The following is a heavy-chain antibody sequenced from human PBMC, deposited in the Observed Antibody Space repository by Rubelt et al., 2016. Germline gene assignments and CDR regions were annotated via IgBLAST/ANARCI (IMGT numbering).Heavy chain of an antibody. CDR2: IIPLFGTA. CDR3: ASVVPGSNYYYGMDV. J-gene: IGHJ6*02. Sequence: QVQLVQSGAEVKKPGSSVKVSCKASGGTFSSYAISWVRQAPGQGLEWMGGIIPLFGTANYAQKFQGRVTSNADKSTSTAYSERSSLRSEETAVYYCASVVPGSNYYYGMDVWGQGTTVTVAS. V-gene: IGHV1-69*06. CDR1: GGTFSSYA. D-gene: IGHD1-26*01.